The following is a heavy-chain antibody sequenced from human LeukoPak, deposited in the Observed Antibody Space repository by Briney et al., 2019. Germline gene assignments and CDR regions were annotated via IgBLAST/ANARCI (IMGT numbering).Heavy chain of an antibody. J-gene: IGHJ4*02. V-gene: IGHV3-53*01. Sequence: PGGSLRLSCAASGFTVSSNYMSWVRQAPGKGLKWVSVIDSGGSTCYADSVKGRFTISRDNSKNTLYLQMNSLRAEDTGVSYCASIAGVVKDYWGPGTLVSVSS. D-gene: IGHD3-3*01. CDR3: ASIAGVVKDY. CDR1: GFTVSSNY. CDR2: IDSGGST.